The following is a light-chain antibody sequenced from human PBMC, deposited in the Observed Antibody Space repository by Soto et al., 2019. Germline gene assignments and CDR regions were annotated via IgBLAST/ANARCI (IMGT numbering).Light chain of an antibody. J-gene: IGKJ5*01. CDR3: QQSYITPT. Sequence: AVRMTQSKSSLSASTGDRVTITCRASQGISSYLAWYQQKPGKAPKLLIYAASTLQSGVPSRFSGSGSGTDFTLTITSVQPEDLATYYCQQSYITPTFGQGTRLEIK. CDR2: AAS. CDR1: QGISSY. V-gene: IGKV1-8*01.